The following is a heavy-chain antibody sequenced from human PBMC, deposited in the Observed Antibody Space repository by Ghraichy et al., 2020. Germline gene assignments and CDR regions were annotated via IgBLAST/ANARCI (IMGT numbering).Heavy chain of an antibody. CDR2: IKEDGSEE. D-gene: IGHD1-26*01. J-gene: IGHJ4*02. Sequence: SCAASGFTFSNYWMSWVRQAPGKGLEWVANIKEDGSEEYYVDSVKGRFTISRDNAEKSLYLQMNSLRAEDTALYYCARDRGSYKAGLDYWGQGTLVTVSS. CDR1: GFTFSNYW. CDR3: ARDRGSYKAGLDY. V-gene: IGHV3-7*01.